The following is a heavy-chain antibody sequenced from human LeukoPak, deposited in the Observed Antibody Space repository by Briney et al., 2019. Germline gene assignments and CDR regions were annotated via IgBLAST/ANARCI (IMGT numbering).Heavy chain of an antibody. V-gene: IGHV4-59*08. CDR2: IFYSGST. D-gene: IGHD6-19*01. J-gene: IGHJ4*02. CDR1: RGSISSYY. Sequence: SETLSLTCTVSRGSISSYYWSWIRPPPGKGLEWIGYIFYSGSTNYNPSLRSRVTISVDTYKNQFSLRLSSVTAADTAVYYCARHRDYGSGWYGFDYWGQGTLVTVSS. CDR3: ARHRDYGSGWYGFDY.